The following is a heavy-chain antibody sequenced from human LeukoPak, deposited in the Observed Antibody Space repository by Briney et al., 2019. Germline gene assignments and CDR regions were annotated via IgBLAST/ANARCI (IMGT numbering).Heavy chain of an antibody. CDR3: ARGLGEYSSSSY. D-gene: IGHD6-6*01. Sequence: GGSLRLSCAASGFTVSSNYMSWVRQAPGKGLEWVSVIYSGGSTYYADSVKGRFTLSRDNSKNTLYLQMNSLRAEDTAVYYCARGLGEYSSSSYWGQGTLVTVSS. V-gene: IGHV3-66*01. CDR2: IYSGGST. CDR1: GFTVSSNY. J-gene: IGHJ4*02.